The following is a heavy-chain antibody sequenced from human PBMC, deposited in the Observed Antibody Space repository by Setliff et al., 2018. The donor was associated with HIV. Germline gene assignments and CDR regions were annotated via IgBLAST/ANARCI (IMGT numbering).Heavy chain of an antibody. Sequence: ASVKVSCKVSGYTLTELSIHWVRQPPGKGLEWMGGFHPEHGEPIYAQKFQDRVTMTDDTSTDTTYMELSSLRSEDTAIYYYATFYKLTGTTSFDFWGQGSLVTVSS. J-gene: IGHJ4*02. CDR3: ATFYKLTGTTSFDF. CDR2: FHPEHGEP. D-gene: IGHD1-7*01. V-gene: IGHV1-24*01. CDR1: GYTLTELS.